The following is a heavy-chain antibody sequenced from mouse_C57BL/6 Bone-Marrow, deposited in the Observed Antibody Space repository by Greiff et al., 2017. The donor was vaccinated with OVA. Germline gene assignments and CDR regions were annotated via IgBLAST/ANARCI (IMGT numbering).Heavy chain of an antibody. CDR1: GFTFSSYA. Sequence: EVQRVESGGGLVKPGGSLKLSCAASGFTFSSYAMSWVRQTPEKRLEWVATISAGGSYTYYPDNVKGRFTISRDNAKNNLYLQMSHLKSADTTMYYCARWLLGFDYWGKGTTLTVSS. D-gene: IGHD2-3*01. CDR3: ARWLLGFDY. CDR2: ISAGGSYT. J-gene: IGHJ2*01. V-gene: IGHV5-4*01.